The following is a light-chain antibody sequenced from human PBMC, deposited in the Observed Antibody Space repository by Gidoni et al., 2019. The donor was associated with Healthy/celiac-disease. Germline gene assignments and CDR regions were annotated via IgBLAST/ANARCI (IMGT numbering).Light chain of an antibody. J-gene: IGKJ4*01. Sequence: DIQMTQSPSTLSASVGDRVTITCRASQSSSSWLAWYQQKPGKAPKLLIYDASSLESGVPSRFSCSGSGTEFTLTISSLQPDDFATYYCQQYNSPLTFGGGTKVEIK. CDR3: QQYNSPLT. V-gene: IGKV1-5*01. CDR2: DAS. CDR1: QSSSSW.